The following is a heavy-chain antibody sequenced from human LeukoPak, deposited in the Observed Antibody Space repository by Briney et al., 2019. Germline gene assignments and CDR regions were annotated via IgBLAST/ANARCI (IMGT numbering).Heavy chain of an antibody. D-gene: IGHD6-13*01. Sequence: SVKVSCKASGGTFSSYAISWVRQAPGQGLEWMGGIIPIFGTANYAQKFQGRVTITADESTSTAYMELSSLGSEDTAVYYCARGVAAAVPHYFDYWGQGTLVTVSS. J-gene: IGHJ4*02. CDR3: ARGVAAAVPHYFDY. CDR1: GGTFSSYA. CDR2: IIPIFGTA. V-gene: IGHV1-69*13.